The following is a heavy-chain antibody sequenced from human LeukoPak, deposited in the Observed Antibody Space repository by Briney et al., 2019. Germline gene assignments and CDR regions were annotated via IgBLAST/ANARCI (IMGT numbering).Heavy chain of an antibody. V-gene: IGHV1-46*03. J-gene: IGHJ3*02. Sequence: GASVKVSCKASGYTFISYYVHWERQAPGQGLEWMGIINPSSGSTSYAQKFQGRVTMTRNTSISTAYMELSSLRSEDTAVYYCARITMVRGVIMSAFDIWGQGTMVTVSS. D-gene: IGHD3-10*01. CDR2: INPSSGST. CDR3: ARITMVRGVIMSAFDI. CDR1: GYTFISYY.